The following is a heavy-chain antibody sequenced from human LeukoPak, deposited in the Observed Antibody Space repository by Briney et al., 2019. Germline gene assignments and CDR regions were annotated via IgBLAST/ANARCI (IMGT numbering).Heavy chain of an antibody. Sequence: GGSLRLSCAASGYTFSDYYMSWIRQAPGKGLELVSYISSSSSYTNYADSVKGRFTISRDSAKNSPYLQMNSLRDEDTAVYYCARSGYSYGREGYFDYWGQGTLVTVSS. CDR3: ARSGYSYGREGYFDY. V-gene: IGHV3-11*06. CDR2: ISSSSSYT. D-gene: IGHD5-18*01. J-gene: IGHJ4*02. CDR1: GYTFSDYY.